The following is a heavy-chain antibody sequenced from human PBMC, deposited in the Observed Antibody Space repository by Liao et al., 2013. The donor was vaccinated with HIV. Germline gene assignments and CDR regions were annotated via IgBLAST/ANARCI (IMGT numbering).Heavy chain of an antibody. V-gene: IGHV4-34*02. CDR2: INDRGKT. Sequence: QVPLRQWGAGLFRPSETLSLTCAVYGGTFSDYYWTWIRQTPGKGLEWIAEINDRGKTNHNFALKSRVTISVDTSKNQFSLKLSSVTAADTAVYYCAREAYYDFWSGYYGDYFYYMDVWGKGTTVTVS. CDR1: GGTFSDYY. D-gene: IGHD3-3*01. J-gene: IGHJ6*03. CDR3: AREAYYDFWSGYYGDYFYYMDV.